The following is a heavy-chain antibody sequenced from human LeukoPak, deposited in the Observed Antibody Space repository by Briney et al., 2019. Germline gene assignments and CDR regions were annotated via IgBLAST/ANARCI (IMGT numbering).Heavy chain of an antibody. CDR3: ARVCITMVRGIIISNGFDI. CDR1: AYTFTFYY. D-gene: IGHD3-10*01. CDR2: INPNSGGT. Sequence: GASVKVTCTASAYTFTFYYMHLNRQAPGQGLEWMGWINPNSGGTNYAQKFQGRVTMTRDTSISTAYMELSRLRSDDTGGYYCARVCITMVRGIIISNGFDIWGQGTMVTVSS. V-gene: IGHV1-2*02. J-gene: IGHJ3*02.